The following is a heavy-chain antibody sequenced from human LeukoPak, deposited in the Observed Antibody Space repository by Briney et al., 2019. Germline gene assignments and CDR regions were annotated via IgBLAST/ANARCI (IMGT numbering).Heavy chain of an antibody. CDR1: SGSISSYY. V-gene: IGHV4-59*01. CDR3: ARAPPGIAAWFDP. J-gene: IGHJ5*02. CDR2: IYYSGST. Sequence: SETLSLTCTVSSGSISSYYWSWIRQPPGKGLEWIGYIYYSGSTNYNPSLKSRVTISVDTSKNQFSLKLSSVTAADTAVYYCARAPPGIAAWFDPWGQGTLVTVSS. D-gene: IGHD6-13*01.